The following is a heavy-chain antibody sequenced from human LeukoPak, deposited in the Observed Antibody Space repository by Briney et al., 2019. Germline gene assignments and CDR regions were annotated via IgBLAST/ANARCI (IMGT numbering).Heavy chain of an antibody. CDR1: GGSIRATSYY. CDR3: ARDRLIRGVYNY. D-gene: IGHD3-10*01. CDR2: IHYDGTT. J-gene: IGHJ4*02. V-gene: IGHV4-39*02. Sequence: SVTLSLTCTVSGGSIRATSYYWGWIRQPPGKGLEWIGSIHYDGTTLYNPSLGGRVTISVDTSNNHFSLELHSVTAADTAVYYCARDRLIRGVYNYWGQGTLVTVSS.